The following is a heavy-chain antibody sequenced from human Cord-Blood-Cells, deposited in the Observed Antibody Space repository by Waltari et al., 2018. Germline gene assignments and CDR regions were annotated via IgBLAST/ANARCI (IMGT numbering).Heavy chain of an antibody. D-gene: IGHD3-10*01. V-gene: IGHV3-53*01. CDR3: ARVKTMVRGVKGLDY. CDR2: IYSGGST. J-gene: IGHJ4*02. Sequence: EVQLVESGGGLIQPGGSLRLSCAASGFTVSSNYMSWVRQAPGRGLAGLSVIYSGGSTYYADSGKGRLTISRDNSKNTLYLQMNSRRAEDTAVYYCARVKTMVRGVKGLDYWGQGTLVTVSS. CDR1: GFTVSSNY.